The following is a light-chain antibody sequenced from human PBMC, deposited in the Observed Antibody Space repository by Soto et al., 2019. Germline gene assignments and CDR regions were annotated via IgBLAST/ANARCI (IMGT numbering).Light chain of an antibody. J-gene: IGKJ5*01. CDR2: GAS. CDR1: QRVSSGY. V-gene: IGKV3-20*01. Sequence: EIVLTQSPGTLSLSPGERATLSCRASQRVSSGYVAWYQQKPGQAPRLLIYGASSRATGIPDRFRASASGTDFTLTTSRLEPEDFAVYYCQQYDSSPRTFGQGTRLEIK. CDR3: QQYDSSPRT.